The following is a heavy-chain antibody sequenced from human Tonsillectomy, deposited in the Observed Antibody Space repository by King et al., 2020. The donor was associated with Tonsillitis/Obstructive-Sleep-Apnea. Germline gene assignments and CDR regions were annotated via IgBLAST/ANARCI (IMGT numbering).Heavy chain of an antibody. V-gene: IGHV4-31*03. Sequence: QLQESGPGLVKSSQTLSLTCTVSGGSISGGGYYWSWIRQHPGRGLEWIGYIFDSGSTYYNPSLKSRVTISIDTSNNQFSLKLSSVTAADTAVYYCARENWESWYFDLWGRGALVTVS. CDR2: IFDSGST. J-gene: IGHJ2*01. D-gene: IGHD7-27*01. CDR1: GGSISGGGYY. CDR3: ARENWESWYFDL.